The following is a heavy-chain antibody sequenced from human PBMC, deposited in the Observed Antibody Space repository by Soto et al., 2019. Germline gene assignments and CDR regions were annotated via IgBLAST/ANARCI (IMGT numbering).Heavy chain of an antibody. CDR2: ISSTTNYI. CDR3: ARENIAAVNYYYYGMDV. CDR1: GFTFTRYS. Sequence: GGSLRLSCAASGFTFTRYSMNWVRQAPGKGLEWVSSISSTTNYIYYADSMKGRFTVSRDNAKNSVYLEMNSLSAEDTAVYYCARENIAAVNYYYYGMDVWGQGTKVTVSS. D-gene: IGHD6-13*01. V-gene: IGHV3-21*01. J-gene: IGHJ6*02.